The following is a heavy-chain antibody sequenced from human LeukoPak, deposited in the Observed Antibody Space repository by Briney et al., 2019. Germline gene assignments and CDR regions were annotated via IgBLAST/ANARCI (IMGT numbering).Heavy chain of an antibody. V-gene: IGHV4-34*01. CDR2: INHSGST. D-gene: IGHD3-22*01. J-gene: IGHJ4*02. CDR1: SGSFSGYY. Sequence: SETLSLTCAVYSGSFSGYYWSWIRQPPGKGLEWIGEINHSGSTNYNPSLKSRVTISVDTSKNQFSLKLSSVTAADTAVYYCARAYYDSSGYSEWGQGTLVTVSS. CDR3: ARAYYDSSGYSE.